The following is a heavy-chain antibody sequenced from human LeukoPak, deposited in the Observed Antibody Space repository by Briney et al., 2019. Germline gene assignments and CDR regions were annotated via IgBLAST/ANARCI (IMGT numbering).Heavy chain of an antibody. V-gene: IGHV4-30-2*02. CDR3: ARSPSGYRFDY. J-gene: IGHJ4*02. CDR1: GGSISGGDNS. CDR2: MHHSGST. D-gene: IGHD3-22*01. Sequence: SETLSLTCAVSGGSISGGDNSWSWIRQPPGKGLEWIGYMHHSGSTYYNPSLKSRVIISLDRFKNRFSLNLNSVTAADTAVYFCARSPSGYRFDYWGQGALVTVSS.